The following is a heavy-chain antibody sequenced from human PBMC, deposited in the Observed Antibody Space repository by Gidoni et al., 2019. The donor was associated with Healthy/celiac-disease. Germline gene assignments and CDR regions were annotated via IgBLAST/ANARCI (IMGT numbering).Heavy chain of an antibody. Sequence: EVQLLESGGGLVQPGGSLRLSCSASGFTFRSYAMSWVRQAPGKGLEWVSAISGSGGSTYYADSVKGRFTISRDNSKNTLYLQMNSLRAEDTAVYYCAKDPLNYYDSSGWPQPFDYWGQGTLVTVSS. D-gene: IGHD3-22*01. CDR3: AKDPLNYYDSSGWPQPFDY. J-gene: IGHJ4*02. V-gene: IGHV3-23*01. CDR1: GFTFRSYA. CDR2: ISGSGGST.